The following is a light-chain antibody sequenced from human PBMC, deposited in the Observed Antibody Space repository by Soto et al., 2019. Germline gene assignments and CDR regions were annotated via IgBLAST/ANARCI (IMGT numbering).Light chain of an antibody. CDR1: QSVSSSY. V-gene: IGKV3-20*01. J-gene: IGKJ1*01. Sequence: EIVLTQSPGTLALSPGEGATLSSRASQSVSSSYLAWYQQKPGQAPRLLIYGASSRATGIPDRFSGSGSGTDFTLTISRLEPDDFATYYCQQYNSYSVTFSQGTKVDIK. CDR3: QQYNSYSVT. CDR2: GAS.